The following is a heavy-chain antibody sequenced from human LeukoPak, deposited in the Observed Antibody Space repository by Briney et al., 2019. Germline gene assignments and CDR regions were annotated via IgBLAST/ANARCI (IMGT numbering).Heavy chain of an antibody. CDR1: GYTFTGYY. V-gene: IGHV1-2*02. CDR3: ARATPSYSSGWYGGFDY. CDR2: INPNSGGT. D-gene: IGHD6-19*01. Sequence: ASVKVSCKASGYTFTGYYMHWVRQAPGQGLEWMGWINPNSGGTNYAQKFQGRVTMTRDTSISTAYMELSRLRSDDTAVYYCARATPSYSSGWYGGFDYWGQGTLVTVSS. J-gene: IGHJ4*02.